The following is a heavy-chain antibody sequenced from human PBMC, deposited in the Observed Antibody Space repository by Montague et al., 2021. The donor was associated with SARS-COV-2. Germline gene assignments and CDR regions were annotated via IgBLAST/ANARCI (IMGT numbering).Heavy chain of an antibody. J-gene: IGHJ6*02. D-gene: IGHD3-10*01. Sequence: SETLSLTCTVSGGSISSYYWSWIRQPAGKGLEWIGRIYTSGSTXXXPSXXXRVTMSVDTSKNQFSLKPSSVTAADTAVYYCAREAWFGDKTSASEYYGMDVWGQGTTVAVSS. V-gene: IGHV4-4*07. CDR3: AREAWFGDKTSASEYYGMDV. CDR2: IYTSGST. CDR1: GGSISSYY.